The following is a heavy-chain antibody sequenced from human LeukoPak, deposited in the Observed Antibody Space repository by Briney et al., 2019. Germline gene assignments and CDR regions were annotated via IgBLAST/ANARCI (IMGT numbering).Heavy chain of an antibody. V-gene: IGHV4-34*01. J-gene: IGHJ5*02. CDR3: ARGPYWYYDSSGYYSA. CDR2: INHSGST. CDR1: GGSFSGYY. Sequence: SETLSLTCAVYGGSFSGYYWSWIRQPPGKGLEWIGEINHSGSTNYNPSLKSRVTISVDTSKNQFSLKLSSVTAADRAVYYCARGPYWYYDSSGYYSAWGQGTLVTVSS. D-gene: IGHD3-22*01.